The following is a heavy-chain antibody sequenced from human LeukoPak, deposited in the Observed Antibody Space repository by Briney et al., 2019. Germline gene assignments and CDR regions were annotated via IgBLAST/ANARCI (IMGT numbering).Heavy chain of an antibody. D-gene: IGHD6-25*01. J-gene: IGHJ4*02. CDR1: GFTFSSYS. Sequence: PGGSLRLSCAASGFTFSSYSMNWVRQAPGKGLEWVSYISSGSGTIYYADSVKGRFTISRDNAKNSLYLQMNSLRAEDTAVYYCARESPSGWKYFDYWGQGTLVTVSS. CDR3: ARESPSGWKYFDY. V-gene: IGHV3-48*01. CDR2: ISSGSGTI.